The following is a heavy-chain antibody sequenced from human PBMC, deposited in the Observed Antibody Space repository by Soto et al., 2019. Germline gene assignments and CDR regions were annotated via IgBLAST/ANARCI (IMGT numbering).Heavy chain of an antibody. J-gene: IGHJ6*02. Sequence: QVQVQQWGAGLLKFSETLSLTCAVNGGSFSGWHWNWIRQPPGKGLEWIGEASHTGGTNYNPSLESRVTISVDRSSNQLSLKLTSVSAAATAVYYCARSRNLDVWGPGTTVIVSS. CDR3: ARSRNLDV. CDR2: ASHTGGT. D-gene: IGHD1-1*01. CDR1: GGSFSGWH. V-gene: IGHV4-34*01.